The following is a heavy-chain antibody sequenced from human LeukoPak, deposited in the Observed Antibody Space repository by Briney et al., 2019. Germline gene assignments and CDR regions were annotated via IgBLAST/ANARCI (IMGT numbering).Heavy chain of an antibody. J-gene: IGHJ4*02. Sequence: ASVKVSCKASGGTFSSYAINWVRQATGQGLEWMGWMNPNSGNTGYAQKFQGRVTMTRNTSISTAYMELSSLRSEDTAVYYCARSSGDARYWGQGTLVTVSS. D-gene: IGHD2-15*01. V-gene: IGHV1-8*02. CDR1: GGTFSSYA. CDR2: MNPNSGNT. CDR3: ARSSGDARY.